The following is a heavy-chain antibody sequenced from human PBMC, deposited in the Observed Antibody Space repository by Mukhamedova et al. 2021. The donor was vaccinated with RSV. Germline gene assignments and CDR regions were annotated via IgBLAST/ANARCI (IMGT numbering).Heavy chain of an antibody. Sequence: HWVRQAPGQGLEWMGIINPSGGGTNYAQKFQGRVTMTRDTSTSTVNMELSSLRSDDTAVYFCARDSYGGATPYWGQGTLVTVSS. CDR3: ARDSYGGATPY. V-gene: IGHV1-46*01. D-gene: IGHD1-26*01. CDR2: INPSGGGT. J-gene: IGHJ4*02.